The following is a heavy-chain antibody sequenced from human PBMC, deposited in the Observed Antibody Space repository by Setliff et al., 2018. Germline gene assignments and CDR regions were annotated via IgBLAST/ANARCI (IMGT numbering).Heavy chain of an antibody. V-gene: IGHV4-61*09. J-gene: IGHJ3*02. Sequence: LSLTCTVSGDSISSGSNYWSWIRQPAGKGLEWIGHIQTSGTTNYNPSLKSRVTISVDTSKNQFSLKLSSVTAADTAVYYCARRIVGAVDGFDIWGQGTMVTVSS. D-gene: IGHD1-26*01. CDR2: IQTSGTT. CDR1: GDSISSGSNY. CDR3: ARRIVGAVDGFDI.